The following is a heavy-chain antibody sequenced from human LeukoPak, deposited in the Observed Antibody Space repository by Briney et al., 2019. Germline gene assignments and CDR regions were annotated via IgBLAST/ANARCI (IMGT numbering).Heavy chain of an antibody. CDR1: GFTFSSYC. Sequence: GGSLRLSCAASGFTFSSYCMHWVRQPPGKGLVWVSQICTDETTIRNADSVKGRFTISRDNAKNTLYLQMSSLRVEDTAVYYCARHGDSSGYSLTSYCYGMDVWGQGTTVTVSS. J-gene: IGHJ6*02. D-gene: IGHD3-22*01. CDR3: ARHGDSSGYSLTSYCYGMDV. V-gene: IGHV3-74*01. CDR2: ICTDETTI.